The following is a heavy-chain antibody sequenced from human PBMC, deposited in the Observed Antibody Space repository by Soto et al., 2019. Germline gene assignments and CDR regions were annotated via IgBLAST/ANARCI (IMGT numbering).Heavy chain of an antibody. CDR1: GFTFSNAW. D-gene: IGHD4-17*01. CDR2: IKSKTDGGTT. J-gene: IGHJ3*02. CDR3: TTGVYGDYKGGDI. Sequence: EVQLVESGGGLVKPGGSLRLSCAASGFTFSNAWMSWVRQAPGKGLEWVGRIKSKTDGGTTDYAAPVKGRFTISRDDSKNTLYLQINSLKTEDTAVYYCTTGVYGDYKGGDIWGQGTMVTVSS. V-gene: IGHV3-15*01.